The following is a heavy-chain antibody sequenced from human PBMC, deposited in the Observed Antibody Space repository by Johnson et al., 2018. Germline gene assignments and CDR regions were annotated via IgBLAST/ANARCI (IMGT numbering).Heavy chain of an antibody. J-gene: IGHJ6*02. D-gene: IGHD2-2*01. CDR2: ISWNSGSI. V-gene: IGHV3-9*01. CDR1: GFTFDDYA. Sequence: VQLLESGGGLVQPGRSLRLSCAASGFTFDDYAMHWVRQAPGKGLEWVSGISWNSGSIGYAASVKGRFTISRDNAKNSLKLQMNSLRAEDSALYYCAKDLGDDMVVVPAFYYYALDVWGQGTTVTVSS. CDR3: AKDLGDDMVVVPAFYYYALDV.